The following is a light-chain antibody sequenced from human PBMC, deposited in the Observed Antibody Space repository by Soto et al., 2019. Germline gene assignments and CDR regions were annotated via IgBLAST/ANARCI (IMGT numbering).Light chain of an antibody. CDR3: QQYGSSPLT. Sequence: TQSPATLSVPQGERDTLSCRASRTVSSNLAWYQQKPGQAPRLLIYGASSRATGIPDRFSGSGSGTDFTLTISRLEPEDFAVYYCQQYGSSPLTLGGGTKVDIK. J-gene: IGKJ4*01. CDR1: RTVSSN. CDR2: GAS. V-gene: IGKV3-20*01.